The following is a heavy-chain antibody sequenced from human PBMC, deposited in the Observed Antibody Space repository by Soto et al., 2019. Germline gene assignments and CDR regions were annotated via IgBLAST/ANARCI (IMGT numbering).Heavy chain of an antibody. Sequence: AQLLESGGGWVRPGGSLGLPGPASGSPFGFFALVWVRRPPGKGFKWSSGIGGGADDTHYADSVKGRFISSRDNSKNTLSLQMDGLRAEDTAVYYCAKDRMNHNSVWDPFDVWGQGTMVTVSS. CDR1: GSPFGFFA. J-gene: IGHJ3*01. V-gene: IGHV3-23*01. D-gene: IGHD2-15*01. CDR2: IGGGADDT. CDR3: AKDRMNHNSVWDPFDV.